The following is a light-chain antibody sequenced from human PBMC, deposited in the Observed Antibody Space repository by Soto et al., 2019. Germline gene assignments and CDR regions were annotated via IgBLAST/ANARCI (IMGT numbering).Light chain of an antibody. CDR1: QSVYSNY. Sequence: EIVLTQSPGTLSLSPGKRATLSCRASQSVYSNYLAWYQRKPGQAPRLLIYAASRRATGIPDRFSGSGSGTDFTLTIGRLEPEDSAVYYCQQYGRSPRVLFTFGPGTKVEIK. CDR2: AAS. J-gene: IGKJ3*01. V-gene: IGKV3-20*01. CDR3: QQYGRSPRVLFT.